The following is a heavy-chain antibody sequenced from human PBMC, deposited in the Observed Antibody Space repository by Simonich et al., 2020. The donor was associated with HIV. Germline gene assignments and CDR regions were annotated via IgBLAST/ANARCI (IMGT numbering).Heavy chain of an antibody. V-gene: IGHV3-21*01. D-gene: IGHD3-22*01. CDR3: VRGDDRGY. CDR2: ISGSSSSR. Sequence: EVQLVESGGGLVKPGGSLRLSCAASGFMFSSYTMNGVRQAPGKGPGWDSSISGSSSSRFYADSVKGRFTISRDNAKNSLYLQMNSLRAEDTAVYYCVRGDDRGYWGQGTLVTVSS. J-gene: IGHJ4*02. CDR1: GFMFSSYT.